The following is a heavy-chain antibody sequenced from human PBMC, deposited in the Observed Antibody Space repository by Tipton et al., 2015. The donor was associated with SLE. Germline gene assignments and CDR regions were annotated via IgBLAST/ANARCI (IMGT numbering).Heavy chain of an antibody. V-gene: IGHV3-30*02. CDR2: IRYDGTNK. D-gene: IGHD2-21*01. CDR1: GFTFSNYD. J-gene: IGHJ1*01. CDR3: AKDRGEIQGFKH. Sequence: SLRLSCAASGFTFSNYDMLWVRQVPGNGLEWVALIRYDGTNKYYADSVKGRFTISRDNSKNTLYMQMNSLKTEDTGVYYCAKDRGEIQGFKHWGQGTLVTVSS.